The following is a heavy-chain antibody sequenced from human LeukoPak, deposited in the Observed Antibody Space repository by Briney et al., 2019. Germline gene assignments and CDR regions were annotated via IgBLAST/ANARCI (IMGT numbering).Heavy chain of an antibody. D-gene: IGHD3-22*01. V-gene: IGHV3-15*01. CDR1: GFTFSNAW. J-gene: IGHJ4*02. CDR2: IKSKTDGGTT. CDR3: TTRYDSSGYYYVSFDY. Sequence: GGSLRLSCAASGFTFSNAWMSWVRQAPGKGLEWVGRIKSKTDGGTTDYAAPVKGRFTISRGDSKNTLYLQMNSLKTEDTAVYYCTTRYDSSGYYYVSFDYWGQGTLVTVSS.